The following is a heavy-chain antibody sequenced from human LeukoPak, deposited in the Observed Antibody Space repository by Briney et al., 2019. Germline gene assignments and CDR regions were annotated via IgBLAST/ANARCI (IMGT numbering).Heavy chain of an antibody. J-gene: IGHJ4*02. V-gene: IGHV4-38-2*02. CDR3: ARTNWQTGDY. D-gene: IGHD1-1*01. Sequence: SEALSLSCTVSGFPISTNYYWGWPRQPPGRGLEWIGSIHNSGNTYHTQSVKSRVIMSIDTSKNPFSLRLGCLTAADTAVYLCARTNWQTGDYWGQGMLVTVSS. CDR2: IHNSGNT. CDR1: GFPISTNYY.